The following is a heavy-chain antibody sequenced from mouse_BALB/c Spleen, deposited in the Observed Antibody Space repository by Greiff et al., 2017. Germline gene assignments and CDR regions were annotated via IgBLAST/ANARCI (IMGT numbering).Heavy chain of an antibody. CDR3: AIYDGSSYDY. J-gene: IGHJ2*01. Sequence: VQLQQSGPELVKPGASVKMSCKASGYTFTSYYIHWVKQRPGQGLEWIGWIYPGDGSTKYNEKFKGKTTLTADKSSSTAYMLLSSLTSEDSAIYFCAIYDGSSYDYWGQGTTLTVSS. CDR1: GYTFTSYY. D-gene: IGHD1-1*01. V-gene: IGHV1S56*01. CDR2: IYPGDGST.